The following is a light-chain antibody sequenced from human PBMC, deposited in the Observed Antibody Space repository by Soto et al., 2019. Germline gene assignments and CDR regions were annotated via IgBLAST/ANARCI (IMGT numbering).Light chain of an antibody. CDR2: TAS. CDR3: QQSDSIPWT. Sequence: DIQMTQSPSSLSASVGDRVTLTCRASQTISNHLNWYQLKPGKAPKLLIYTASSLQGGVPSRFSGSGSGTDFTLIISNLQPEDFASYYCQQSDSIPWTFGQGTKVEIK. V-gene: IGKV1-39*01. J-gene: IGKJ1*01. CDR1: QTISNH.